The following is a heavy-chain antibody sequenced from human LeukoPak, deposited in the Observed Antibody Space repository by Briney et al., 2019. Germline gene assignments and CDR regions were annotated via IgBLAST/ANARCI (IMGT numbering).Heavy chain of an antibody. J-gene: IGHJ4*02. V-gene: IGHV3-30*04. CDR1: GFTFSSYA. D-gene: IGHD3-3*01. Sequence: GGSLRLSCAASGFTFSSYAMHWVRQAPGKGLEWVAVISYDGSNKYYADSVKGRLTISRGNSKNTLYLQMNSLRAEDTAVYYCARGLWSGYGPNDYWGQGTLVTVSS. CDR2: ISYDGSNK. CDR3: ARGLWSGYGPNDY.